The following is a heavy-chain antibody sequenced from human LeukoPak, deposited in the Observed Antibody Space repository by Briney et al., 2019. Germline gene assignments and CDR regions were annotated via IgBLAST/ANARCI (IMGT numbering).Heavy chain of an antibody. CDR1: GYTFTSYG. CDR2: ISAYNGNT. V-gene: IGHV1-18*01. J-gene: IGHJ6*02. D-gene: IGHD2-21*01. Sequence: EASVKVSCKASGYTFTSYGISWVRQAPGQGLEWMGWISAYNGNTNYAQKLQGRVTMTTDTSTSTAYMELRSLRSDDTAVYYCARDDLQFMSGLLYYYYGMDVWGQGTTVTVSS. CDR3: ARDDLQFMSGLLYYYYGMDV.